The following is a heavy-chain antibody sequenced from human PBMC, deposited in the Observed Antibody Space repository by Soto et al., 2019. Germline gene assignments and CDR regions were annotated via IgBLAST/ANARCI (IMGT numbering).Heavy chain of an antibody. J-gene: IGHJ4*02. CDR3: ARRDSSGYYIY. V-gene: IGHV4-59*08. CDR1: GGSISSYY. D-gene: IGHD3-22*01. CDR2: IYYSGST. Sequence: QVQLQESGPGLVKPSETLSLTCTVSGGSISSYYWSWIRQPPGKGLEWIGYIYYSGSTNYNPSLKSRVTISVDTSKNQFSLKLSSVTAADTAVYYCARRDSSGYYIYWGQGTLVTVSS.